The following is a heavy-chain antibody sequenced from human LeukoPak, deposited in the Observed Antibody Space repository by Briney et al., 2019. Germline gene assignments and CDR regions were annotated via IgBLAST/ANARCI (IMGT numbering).Heavy chain of an antibody. CDR2: ISSSSSYI. Sequence: TGGSLRLSCAASGFTFSSYSMNWVRQAPGKGLEWVSSISSSSSYIYYAGSVKGRFTISRDNAKNSLYLQMNSLRAEDTAVYYCARGSYGSGSYSSNWFDPWGQGTLVTVSS. CDR1: GFTFSSYS. V-gene: IGHV3-21*01. CDR3: ARGSYGSGSYSSNWFDP. J-gene: IGHJ5*02. D-gene: IGHD3-10*01.